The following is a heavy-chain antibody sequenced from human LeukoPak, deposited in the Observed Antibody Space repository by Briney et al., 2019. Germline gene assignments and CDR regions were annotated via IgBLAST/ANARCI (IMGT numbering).Heavy chain of an antibody. V-gene: IGHV1-2*02. J-gene: IGHJ4*02. CDR1: GYTFTGYY. CDR3: ARDLSMGWEYFDY. Sequence: ASVKVSCKASGYTFTGYYMHWVRQAPGQGLEWMGWINPNSGGTNYAQKFQGRVTMTRDTSISTAYMELSRLRSDDTAVYYCARDLSMGWEYFDYWGQGTLVTVSS. CDR2: INPNSGGT. D-gene: IGHD1-26*01.